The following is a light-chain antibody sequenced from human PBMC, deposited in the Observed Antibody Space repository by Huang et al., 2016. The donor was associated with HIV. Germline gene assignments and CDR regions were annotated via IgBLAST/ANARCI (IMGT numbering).Light chain of an antibody. V-gene: IGKV1-6*01. Sequence: AIQMTQSPSSLSASVGARVTITCRASQGIRNDLGWYQQKPGKAPKLLIYAASSLQSGVPARFSGSGSGTDFTLTISSLQPEDFATYYCLQDYNYPRTFGPGTKVDIK. J-gene: IGKJ3*01. CDR2: AAS. CDR3: LQDYNYPRT. CDR1: QGIRND.